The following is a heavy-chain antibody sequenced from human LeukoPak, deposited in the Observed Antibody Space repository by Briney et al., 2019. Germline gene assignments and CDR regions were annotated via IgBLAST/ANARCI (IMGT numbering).Heavy chain of an antibody. CDR3: ARQWGSAWQNWFDP. CDR1: GGSISSYY. Sequence: SETLSLTCTVSGGSISSYYWNWIRHPPRKGLEWIGYIYYSGSTNYNPSLKSRVTISVYTSKNQFSLKLSSMTAADTAVYYCARQWGSAWQNWFDPWGQGTLVTVSS. D-gene: IGHD6-19*01. J-gene: IGHJ5*02. V-gene: IGHV4-59*08. CDR2: IYYSGST.